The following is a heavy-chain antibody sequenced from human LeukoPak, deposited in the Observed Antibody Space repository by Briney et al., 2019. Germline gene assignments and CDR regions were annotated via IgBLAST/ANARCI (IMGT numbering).Heavy chain of an antibody. V-gene: IGHV3-7*01. CDR2: IKQDGSEK. D-gene: IGHD4-11*01. J-gene: IGHJ6*03. Sequence: GGSLRLSCAASGFSFSNYAMSWVRQAPGKGLEWVANIKQDGSEKYYVGSVKGRFTISRDNAKNSLYLQMNSLRAEDTAVYYCARDPGDYSNYETHYYMDVWGKGTTVTVSS. CDR1: GFSFSNYA. CDR3: ARDPGDYSNYETHYYMDV.